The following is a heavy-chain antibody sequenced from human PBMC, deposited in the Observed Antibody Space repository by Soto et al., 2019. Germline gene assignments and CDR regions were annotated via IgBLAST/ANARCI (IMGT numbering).Heavy chain of an antibody. CDR1: GYTLITYV. CDR3: ARWGPAAPNYYYYGMDV. D-gene: IGHD2-2*01. V-gene: IGHV1-18*01. Sequence: ASVKVSCKASGYTLITYVISWVLQAPGQGLEWMGCISAYNGNTKYTQKVQGRVTMSTDTSTSTVYMELQSLRSDDTAVYYCARWGPAAPNYYYYGMDVWGQGTTVTVSS. CDR2: ISAYNGNT. J-gene: IGHJ6*02.